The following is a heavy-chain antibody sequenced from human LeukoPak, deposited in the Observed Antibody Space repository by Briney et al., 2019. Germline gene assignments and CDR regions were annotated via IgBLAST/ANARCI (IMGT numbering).Heavy chain of an antibody. V-gene: IGHV4-59*08. J-gene: IGHJ4*02. CDR2: IYYSGNI. D-gene: IGHD6-13*01. CDR1: GGSINNYY. Sequence: SETLSLTCTVSGGSINNYYWSWIRQSPGKGLEWIGYIYYSGNINYTPSMTSRVPISVDSSKYQFSLKLGSVTAADTAVYYCARHRAAAGPNYFDYWGQGTLVTVSS. CDR3: ARHRAAAGPNYFDY.